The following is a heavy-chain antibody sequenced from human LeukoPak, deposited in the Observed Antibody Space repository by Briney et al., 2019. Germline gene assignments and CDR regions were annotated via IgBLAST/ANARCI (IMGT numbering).Heavy chain of an antibody. J-gene: IGHJ4*02. CDR1: GGTFSSYA. CDR2: IIPIFGIA. D-gene: IGHD2-2*02. V-gene: IGHV1-69*04. CDR3: ARDPGRCTSCYTTPSDY. Sequence: ASVKVSCKASGGTFSSYAISWVRQAPGQGLEWMGRIIPIFGIANYAQKFQGRVTITADKSTSTAYMELSSLRSEDTAVYYCARDPGRCTSCYTTPSDYWGQGTLVTVSS.